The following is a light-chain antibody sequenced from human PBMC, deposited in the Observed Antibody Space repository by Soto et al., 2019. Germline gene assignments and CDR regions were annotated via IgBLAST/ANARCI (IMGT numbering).Light chain of an antibody. CDR2: STS. J-gene: IGLJ3*02. V-gene: IGLV7-43*01. CDR1: TGAFTSGYY. CDR3: LLNYGGAHHFV. Sequence: QAVVTQEPSLTLSPGGPVTLTCASSTGAFTSGYYPNWFQQKPGQAPRALIYSTSNKYSWTPARFSGSLLGGKAALTVSGVQPEDEAEYYCLLNYGGAHHFVFGGGTQLTVL.